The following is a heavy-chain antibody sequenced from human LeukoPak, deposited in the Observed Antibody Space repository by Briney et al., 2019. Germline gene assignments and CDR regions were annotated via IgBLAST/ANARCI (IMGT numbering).Heavy chain of an antibody. D-gene: IGHD3-22*01. CDR2: ISGSGGST. J-gene: IGHJ4*02. CDR1: GFTFSSYA. Sequence: GGSLRLSCAASGFTFSSYAMSWVRQAPGKGLEWVSAISGSGGSTYYADSVKGRFTISRDNSKNTLYLQMNSLRAEDTAVYYCAKDRYYDSSGYSSYYFDYWGQGTLVTVSS. CDR3: AKDRYYDSSGYSSYYFDY. V-gene: IGHV3-23*01.